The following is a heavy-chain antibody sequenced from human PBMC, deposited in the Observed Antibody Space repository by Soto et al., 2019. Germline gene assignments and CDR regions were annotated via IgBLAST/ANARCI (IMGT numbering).Heavy chain of an antibody. CDR2: IKQDGSEK. CDR3: TRVGSGSSPSY. D-gene: IGHD5-12*01. Sequence: SLRLSCVASGFSFSTLWMNWVRQAPGKGLEWVAHIKQDGSEKYYVDSVKGRFTISRDNAENSLYLQMNSLTAEDTAVYYCTRVGSGSSPSYWGRGTLVTVSS. V-gene: IGHV3-7*01. CDR1: GFSFSTLW. J-gene: IGHJ4*02.